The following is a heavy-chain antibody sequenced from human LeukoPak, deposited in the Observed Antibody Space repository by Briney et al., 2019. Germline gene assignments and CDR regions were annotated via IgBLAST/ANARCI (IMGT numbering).Heavy chain of an antibody. CDR1: GGTFSSYT. CDR3: ARDSVDTAMVTGWYFDY. Sequence: SVKVSCKASGGTFSSYTISWVRQAPGQGLEWMGRIIPILGIANYAHKFQGRVTITADKSTSTAYMELSSLRSEDTAVYYCARDSVDTAMVTGWYFDYWGQGTLVTVSS. CDR2: IIPILGIA. J-gene: IGHJ4*02. V-gene: IGHV1-69*04. D-gene: IGHD5-18*01.